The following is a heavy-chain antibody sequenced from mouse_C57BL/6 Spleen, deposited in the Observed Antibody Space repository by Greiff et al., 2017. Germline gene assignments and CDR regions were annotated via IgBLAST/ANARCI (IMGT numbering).Heavy chain of an antibody. D-gene: IGHD2-1*01. Sequence: DVKLVESGGGLVQPGGSLSLPCAASGFTFTDYYMSWVRQPPGKALEWLGFIRNKANGYTTEYSASVKGRFTISRDNSQSILYLQMNALRAEDSATYYCARYGNWAMDYWGQGTSVTVSS. CDR1: GFTFTDYY. J-gene: IGHJ4*01. CDR2: IRNKANGYTT. CDR3: ARYGNWAMDY. V-gene: IGHV7-3*01.